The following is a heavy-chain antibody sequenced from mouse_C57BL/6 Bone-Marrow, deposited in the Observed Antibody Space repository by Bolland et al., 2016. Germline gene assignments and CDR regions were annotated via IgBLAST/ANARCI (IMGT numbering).Heavy chain of an antibody. Sequence: PGSGSTNYNEKFKSKATLTVDTSSSTAYMQLSSLISEDSAVYYCAKALLSYYAMDYWGQRTS. D-gene: IGHD2-10*01. CDR2: PGSGST. V-gene: IGHV1-55*01. CDR3: AKALLSYYAMDY. J-gene: IGHJ4*01.